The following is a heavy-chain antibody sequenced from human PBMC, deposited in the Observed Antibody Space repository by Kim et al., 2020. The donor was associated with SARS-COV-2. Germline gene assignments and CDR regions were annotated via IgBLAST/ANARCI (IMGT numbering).Heavy chain of an antibody. J-gene: IGHJ5*01. Sequence: SETLSLTCIVSGGSISSGIYYWSWIRQHPEKGLEWLGHIFYTGTTHYNPSLKSRITISADTSKNQFSLKLSSVTAADSAGYFCARDSRSSWDYYYMDSWG. D-gene: IGHD6-6*01. CDR2: IFYTGTT. CDR3: ARDSRSSWDYYYMDS. CDR1: GGSISSGIYY. V-gene: IGHV4-31*03.